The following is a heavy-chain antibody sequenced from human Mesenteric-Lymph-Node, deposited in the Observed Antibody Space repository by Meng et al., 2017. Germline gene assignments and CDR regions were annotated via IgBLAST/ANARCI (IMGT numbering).Heavy chain of an antibody. CDR2: IYYSGST. CDR3: ARGPNPHVAVVRGPTGVWFDP. V-gene: IGHV4-31*01. J-gene: IGHJ5*02. CDR1: GGSISSGGYY. D-gene: IGHD3-10*01. Sequence: LRLSCTVSGGSISSGGYYWSWIRQHPGKGLEWIGYIYYSGSTYYNPSLKSLVTISVDTSKNQFSLKLSSVTAADTAVYYCARGPNPHVAVVRGPTGVWFDPWGQGTLVTVSS.